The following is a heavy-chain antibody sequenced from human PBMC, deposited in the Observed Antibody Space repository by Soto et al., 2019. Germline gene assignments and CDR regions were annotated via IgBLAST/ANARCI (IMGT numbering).Heavy chain of an antibody. V-gene: IGHV3-21*01. CDR1: GFTFSSYS. CDR2: ISSSSSYI. CDR3: ASWGGSSPRSYGMDV. J-gene: IGHJ6*02. Sequence: EVQLVESGGGLVKPGGSLRLSCAASGFTFSSYSMNWVRQAPGKGLEWVSSISSSSSYIYYADSVKGRFTISRDNAKNSLYLQMNSLRAEDTAVYYCASWGGSSPRSYGMDVWGQGTTVTVSS. D-gene: IGHD1-26*01.